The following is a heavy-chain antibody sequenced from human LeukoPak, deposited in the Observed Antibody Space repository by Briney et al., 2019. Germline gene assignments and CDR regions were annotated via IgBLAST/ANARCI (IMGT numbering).Heavy chain of an antibody. J-gene: IGHJ5*02. CDR3: AKSLRFLEWLLTPNWFDP. CDR1: GFTFSSYA. CDR2: ISYDGSNK. D-gene: IGHD3-3*01. V-gene: IGHV3-30-3*02. Sequence: GGSLRLSCAASGFTFSSYAMHWVRQAPGKGLEWVAVISYDGSNKYYADSVKGRFTISRDNSKNTLYLQMNSLRAEDTAVYYCAKSLRFLEWLLTPNWFDPWGQGTLVTVSS.